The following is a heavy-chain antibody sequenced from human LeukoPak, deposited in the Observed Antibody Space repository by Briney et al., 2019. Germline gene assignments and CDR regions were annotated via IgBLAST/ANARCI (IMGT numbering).Heavy chain of an antibody. J-gene: IGHJ3*02. CDR1: GFTFSCYG. CDR2: ISYDGSNK. Sequence: GGSLRLSCAASGFTFSCYGIHWVRQAPGKGLEWVAVISYDGSNKYYVDSVKGRFTISRDTSKNTLNLQMNSLRAEDTAVYYCAKMRTPTAHSGDAFDIWGQGTMVTVSS. CDR3: AKMRTPTAHSGDAFDI. V-gene: IGHV3-30*18. D-gene: IGHD4-17*01.